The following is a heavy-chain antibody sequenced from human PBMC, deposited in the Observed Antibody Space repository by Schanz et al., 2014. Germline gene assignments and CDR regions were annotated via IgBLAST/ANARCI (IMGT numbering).Heavy chain of an antibody. V-gene: IGHV3-11*06. CDR2: ISSTSRYA. J-gene: IGHJ4*02. CDR3: AMGSSLYYFDY. Sequence: QVQLVESGGGVVRPGRSLRLSCAASGFTFSSYWMHWVRQAPGKGLVWVSHISSTSRYADYADSVKGRFTISRDNAKNSLYLQMNSLRAEDTAVYYCAMGSSLYYFDYWGQGALVTVSS. CDR1: GFTFSSYW. D-gene: IGHD6-13*01.